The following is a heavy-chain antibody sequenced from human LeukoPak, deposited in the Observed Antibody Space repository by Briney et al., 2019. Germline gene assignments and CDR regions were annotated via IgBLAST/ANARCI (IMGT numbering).Heavy chain of an antibody. CDR1: GYTFTGYY. D-gene: IGHD5-24*01. CDR3: ARGGDGYNLYSNDY. V-gene: IGHV1-2*02. J-gene: IGHJ4*02. CDR2: INPNSGGT. Sequence: ASVKVSCKASGYTFTGYYMHWVRQAPGQGLEWMGWINPNSGGTNYAQKFQGGVTMTRDTSISTAYMELSSLRSDDTAVYYCARGGDGYNLYSNDYWGQGTLVTVSS.